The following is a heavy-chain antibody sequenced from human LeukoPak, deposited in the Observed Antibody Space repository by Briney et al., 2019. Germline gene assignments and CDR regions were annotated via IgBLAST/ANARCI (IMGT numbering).Heavy chain of an antibody. CDR1: GFTVSSNY. CDR3: ARRAGAYSHPYDY. CDR2: IYSGGST. J-gene: IGHJ4*02. V-gene: IGHV3-53*01. Sequence: GGSLRLSCAASGFTVSSNYTSWVRQAPGKGLEWVSVIYSGGSTYYADSVKGRFTISRDNSKNTLYLQVNSLRAEDTAVYYCARRAGAYSHPYDYWGQGTLVTVSS. D-gene: IGHD4/OR15-4a*01.